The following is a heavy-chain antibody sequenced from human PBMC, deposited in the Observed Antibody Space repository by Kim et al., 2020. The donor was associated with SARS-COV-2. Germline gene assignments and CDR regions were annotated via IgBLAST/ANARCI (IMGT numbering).Heavy chain of an antibody. J-gene: IGHJ5*02. D-gene: IGHD1-26*01. CDR1: GYTLTELS. V-gene: IGHV1-24*01. CDR2: FDPEDGET. CDR3: ATGVGMGVPSWFDP. Sequence: ASVMVSCKVSGYTLTELSMHWVRQAPGKGLEWMGGFDPEDGETIYAQKFQGRVTMTEDTSTDTAYMELSSLRSEDTAVYYCATGVGMGVPSWFDPWGQGTLVTVSS.